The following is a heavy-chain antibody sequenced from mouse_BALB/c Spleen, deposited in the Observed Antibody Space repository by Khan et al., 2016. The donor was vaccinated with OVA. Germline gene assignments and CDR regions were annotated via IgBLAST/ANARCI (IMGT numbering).Heavy chain of an antibody. V-gene: IGHV1-7*01. J-gene: IGHJ2*02. Sequence: VPLQESGAELAKPGASVKMSCKASGYTFTTYCMHWVQQRPGQGLEWLGNINTTSGYTDYNEKFKHRATLSAHTSYRTIYMLLSSLTYEDSAVYYCTRDRIDEWGQGTSLTGSS. CDR2: INTTSGYT. CDR1: GYTFTTYC. CDR3: TRDRIDE.